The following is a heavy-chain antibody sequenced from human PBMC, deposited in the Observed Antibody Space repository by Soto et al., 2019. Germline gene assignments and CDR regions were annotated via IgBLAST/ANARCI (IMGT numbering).Heavy chain of an antibody. CDR3: ARVKRVEEWLSVAYYYYYMDV. CDR1: GYTFTSYY. J-gene: IGHJ6*03. Sequence: ASVKVSCNASGYTFTSYYINWVRQATGQGLEWMGWMNPNSGNTGYAQKFQGRVTMTRNTSISTAYMELSSLRSEDTAVYYCARVKRVEEWLSVAYYYYYMDVWGKGTTVTVSS. D-gene: IGHD3-3*01. CDR2: MNPNSGNT. V-gene: IGHV1-8*01.